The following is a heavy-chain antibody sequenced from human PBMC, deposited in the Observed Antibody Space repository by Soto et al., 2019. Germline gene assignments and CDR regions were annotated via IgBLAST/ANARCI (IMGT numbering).Heavy chain of an antibody. D-gene: IGHD1-26*01. CDR1: GYTFTSYG. Sequence: ASVKVSCKASGYTFTSYGISWVRQAPGQGLEWMGGIRAYNGNTNYAQKLQGRVTMTTDTSTSTAYMELRSLRSDDTAVYYCARDDYSGSWERYYYGMDVWGQGTTVTVSS. V-gene: IGHV1-18*01. CDR2: IRAYNGNT. CDR3: ARDDYSGSWERYYYGMDV. J-gene: IGHJ6*02.